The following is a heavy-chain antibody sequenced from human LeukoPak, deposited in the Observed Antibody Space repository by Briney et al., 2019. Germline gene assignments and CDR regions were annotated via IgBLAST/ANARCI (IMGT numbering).Heavy chain of an antibody. D-gene: IGHD3-22*01. V-gene: IGHV3-7*01. J-gene: IGHJ4*02. CDR3: ARRQGSYFDTSGYYYG. CDR2: IKQDGSEK. CDR1: GFTFSSYW. Sequence: GGSLRLSCTASGFTFSSYWMSWVRQAPGKGLEWVANIKQDGSEKYYVDSVKGRFTISRDNAKNSLYLQMNSLRAEDTAVYYCARRQGSYFDTSGYYYGWGQGTLVTVSS.